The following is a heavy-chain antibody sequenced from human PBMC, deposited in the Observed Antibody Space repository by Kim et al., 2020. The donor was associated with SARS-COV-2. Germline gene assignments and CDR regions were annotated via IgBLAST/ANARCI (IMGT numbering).Heavy chain of an antibody. J-gene: IGHJ6*02. CDR3: ARVSHPETSHHGFDV. D-gene: IGHD1-7*01. Sequence: NSVEGRFTISRDNSKNTLYLQMGSLRAEDTAVYYCARVSHPETSHHGFDVWGQGTPVTVSS. V-gene: IGHV3-64*01.